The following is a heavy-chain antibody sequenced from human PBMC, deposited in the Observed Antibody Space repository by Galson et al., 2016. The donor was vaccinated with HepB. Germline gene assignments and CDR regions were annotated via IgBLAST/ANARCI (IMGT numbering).Heavy chain of an antibody. CDR3: GRDRTSRAAVDY. D-gene: IGHD6-25*01. Sequence: SLRLSCAASGFTFSDFYMTWIRQAPGKRLEYVSHISHRGSDTNYADSVKGRFTIPSDNAKKSLYLQMSSLEAETTAIYYCGRDRTSRAAVDYWGHGTLVTVSS. J-gene: IGHJ4*01. CDR1: GFTFSDFY. CDR2: ISHRGSDT. V-gene: IGHV3-11*06.